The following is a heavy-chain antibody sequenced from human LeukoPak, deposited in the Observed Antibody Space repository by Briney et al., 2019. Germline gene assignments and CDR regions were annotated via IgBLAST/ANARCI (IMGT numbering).Heavy chain of an antibody. CDR1: GGTFSSYA. D-gene: IGHD1-26*01. J-gene: IGHJ4*02. V-gene: IGHV1-69*13. CDR2: IIPIFGTA. CDR3: AGRDSGSYQGLLDY. Sequence: ASVKVSCKASGGTFSSYAISWVRQAPGQGLEWMGGIIPIFGTANYAQKFQGRVTITADESTSTAYMELSSLRSEDTAVYYCAGRDSGSYQGLLDYWGQGTLVTVSS.